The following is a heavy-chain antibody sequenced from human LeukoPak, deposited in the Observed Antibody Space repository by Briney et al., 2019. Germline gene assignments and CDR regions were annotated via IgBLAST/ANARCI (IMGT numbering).Heavy chain of an antibody. D-gene: IGHD3-10*01. CDR3: VRDGNRGYDMDV. CDR1: GFTLRYYQ. V-gene: IGHV3-48*01. Sequence: PGGSLRLSCATSGFTLRYYQMNWVRQAPGKGLEWVSYINVVNGAIYYADSVKGRFTISGDIVTNSVYLQMNSLRAEDTALYYCVRDGNRGYDMDVWGQGTAVTVSS. CDR2: INVVNGAI. J-gene: IGHJ6*02.